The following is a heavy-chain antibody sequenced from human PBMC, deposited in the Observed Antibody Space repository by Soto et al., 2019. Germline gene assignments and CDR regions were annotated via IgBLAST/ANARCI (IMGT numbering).Heavy chain of an antibody. J-gene: IGHJ6*02. V-gene: IGHV5-51*01. Sequence: GESLKISCKGSGYSFTSYWIGWVRQMPGKGLEWMGIIYPGDSDTRYSPSFQGQVTISADKSISTAYLQWSSLKASDTAMYYCARHCSGGGDCAHSYYYYYGMDVWGQGTTVTVSS. CDR3: ARHCSGGGDCAHSYYYYYGMDV. CDR1: GYSFTSYW. D-gene: IGHD2-21*02. CDR2: IYPGDSDT.